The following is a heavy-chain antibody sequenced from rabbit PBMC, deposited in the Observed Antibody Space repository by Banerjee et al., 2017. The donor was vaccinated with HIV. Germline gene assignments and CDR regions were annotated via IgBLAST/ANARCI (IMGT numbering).Heavy chain of an antibody. D-gene: IGHD8-1*01. CDR1: GFSLSNYW. CDR3: ASNVGYTGDSYVWGL. V-gene: IGHV1S45*01. CDR2: IYTSSGST. Sequence: QEQLKETGGGLVQPGGSLTLSCTASGFSLSNYWMCWVRQAPGKGLEYIACIYTSSGSTRYASWVNGRFTISKTSSTTVTLQMTSLTAADTATYFCASNVGYTGDSYVWGLWGPGTLVTVS. J-gene: IGHJ4*01.